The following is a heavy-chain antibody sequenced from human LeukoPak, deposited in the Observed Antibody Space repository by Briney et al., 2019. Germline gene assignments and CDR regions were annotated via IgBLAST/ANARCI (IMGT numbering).Heavy chain of an antibody. CDR3: ARLSDY. Sequence: PSETLSLTCTVSGGAISSDNYYWGWIRQPPGKGLEWIGSINYSGTTYYNPSLKSRVSISVDTSRTQFSLRSSSVTAADTAVYYRARLSDYWGQGTLVTVSS. J-gene: IGHJ4*02. CDR2: INYSGTT. V-gene: IGHV4-39*01. CDR1: GGAISSDNYY.